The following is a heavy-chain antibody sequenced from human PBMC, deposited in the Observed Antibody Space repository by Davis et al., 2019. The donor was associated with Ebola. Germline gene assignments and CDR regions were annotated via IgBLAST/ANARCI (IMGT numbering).Heavy chain of an antibody. CDR1: GFTFSSYA. J-gene: IGHJ3*01. CDR2: ISGSGGST. D-gene: IGHD3-10*02. CDR3: TTSYVGIVYASDV. V-gene: IGHV3-23*01. Sequence: GGSLRLSCAASGFTFSSYAMSWVRQAPGKGLEWVSVISGSGGSTNYADSVRGRFTISRDNSKNTVYLQLDRLRVEDTATYYCTTSYVGIVYASDVWGQGSKVVVSS.